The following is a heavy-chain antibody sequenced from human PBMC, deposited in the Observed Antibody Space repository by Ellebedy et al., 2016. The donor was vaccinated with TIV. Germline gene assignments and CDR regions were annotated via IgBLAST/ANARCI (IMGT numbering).Heavy chain of an antibody. CDR2: ISSSSSYI. CDR1: GFTFSNAW. CDR3: ARDQLIVALGAFDI. V-gene: IGHV3-21*01. D-gene: IGHD2-21*01. Sequence: GESLKISCAASGFTFSNAWMSWVRQAPGKGLEWVSSISSSSSYIYYADSVKGRFTISRDNAKNSLYLQMNSLRAEDTAVYYCARDQLIVALGAFDIWGQGTMVTVSS. J-gene: IGHJ3*02.